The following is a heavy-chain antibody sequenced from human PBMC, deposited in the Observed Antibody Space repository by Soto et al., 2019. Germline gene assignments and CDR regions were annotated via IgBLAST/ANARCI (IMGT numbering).Heavy chain of an antibody. V-gene: IGHV4-39*01. J-gene: IGHJ5*02. CDR3: APTGRIAPPPS. CDR1: GGSISSSSYY. Sequence: QLQLQESGPGLVKPSETLSLTCTVSGGSISSSSYYWGWIRQPPGKGLEWIGSNYYSGSTYYNPPLKRRVTISPDTPKNQFSLKLSSVTAADTPFHHCAPTGRIAPPPSWGQGTLVTFSS. CDR2: NYYSGST.